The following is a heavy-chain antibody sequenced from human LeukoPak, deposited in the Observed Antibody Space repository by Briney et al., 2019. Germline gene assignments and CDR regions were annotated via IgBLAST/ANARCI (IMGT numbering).Heavy chain of an antibody. Sequence: ASVKVSCKASGYTFTSYDINWVRQAPGQGLEWLGWMTPNSGDAGYAQKFQGRVTMTRDTSISTAYMELSSLRSEDTAVYYCARNYYGSGTFDYWGQGTLVTVSS. D-gene: IGHD3-10*01. J-gene: IGHJ4*02. CDR3: ARNYYGSGTFDY. CDR2: MTPNSGDA. V-gene: IGHV1-8*01. CDR1: GYTFTSYD.